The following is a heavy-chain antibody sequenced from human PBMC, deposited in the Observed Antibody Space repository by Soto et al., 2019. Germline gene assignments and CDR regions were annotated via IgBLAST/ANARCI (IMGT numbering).Heavy chain of an antibody. V-gene: IGHV1-46*03. CDR3: ARGGVAGYYQNWFDP. CDR2: INPSGGST. D-gene: IGHD3-9*01. J-gene: IGHJ5*02. Sequence: GASVKLSCKASGYTFTSYYMDWVRQAPGQGLEWMGIINPSGGSTSYAQKFQGRVTMTRDTSTSTVYMELSSLRSEDTAVYYCARGGVAGYYQNWFDPWGQGTLVTVSS. CDR1: GYTFTSYY.